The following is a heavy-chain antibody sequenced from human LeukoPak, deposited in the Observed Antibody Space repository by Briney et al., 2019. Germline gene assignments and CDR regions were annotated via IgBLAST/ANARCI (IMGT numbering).Heavy chain of an antibody. V-gene: IGHV3-23*01. D-gene: IGHD2-21*02. CDR3: AKVNSGDCWGELDY. CDR2: IRGSGGNT. CDR1: GVGYRGKA. J-gene: IGHJ4*02. Sequence: SVRPFCAACGVGYRGKALWWLHQETGKGLEWVSAIRGSGGNTYYAGSVKGRFTISRDNSKNTLFLQMSSLRAEETALYYCAKVNSGDCWGELDYWGQGTLVTVSS.